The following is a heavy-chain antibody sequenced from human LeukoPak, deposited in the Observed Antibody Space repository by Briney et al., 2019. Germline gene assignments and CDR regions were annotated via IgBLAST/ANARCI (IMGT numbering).Heavy chain of an antibody. J-gene: IGHJ4*02. CDR1: GGSISSSSYY. CDR2: IYYSGST. CDR3: ARDSLVVVTALDY. Sequence: SETLSLTCTVSGGSISSSSYYWGWIRQPPGKGLEWIGSIYYSGSTYYNPSLKSRVTISVDTSKNQFSLKLSSVTAADTAVYYCARDSLVVVTALDYWGQGTLVTVSS. V-gene: IGHV4-39*07. D-gene: IGHD2-21*02.